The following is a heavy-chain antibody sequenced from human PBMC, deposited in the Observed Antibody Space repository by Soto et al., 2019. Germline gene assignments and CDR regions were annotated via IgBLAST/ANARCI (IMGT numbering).Heavy chain of an antibody. CDR2: MNPNSGNT. D-gene: IGHD2-2*01. CDR1: GYTFTSYD. Sequence: QVQLVQSGAEVKKPGASVKVSCKASGYTFTSYDINWVRQATGQGLEWMGWMNPNSGNTGYAQKCQGRVTMTRNTTISTAYMELSSLRAEDTAVYYCARGKYCSSTSCQNFDYWGQGTLVTVSS. V-gene: IGHV1-8*01. CDR3: ARGKYCSSTSCQNFDY. J-gene: IGHJ4*02.